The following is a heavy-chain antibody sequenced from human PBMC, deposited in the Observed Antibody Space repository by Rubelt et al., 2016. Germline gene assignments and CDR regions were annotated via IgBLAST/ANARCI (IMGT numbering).Heavy chain of an antibody. CDR1: GASISSYY. Sequence: QVQLQQWGAGLLKPSETLSLTCSVSGASISSYYWSWIRQPPGKGLEWIASFYHTGSTTYNPSLKSRVTMSVDTSKNQFSLKVRSVTAADTAVYYCAREGPVDGTAFDPWGQGTLVTVSS. J-gene: IGHJ5*02. CDR2: FYHTGST. CDR3: AREGPVDGTAFDP. D-gene: IGHD6-19*01. V-gene: IGHV4-59*01.